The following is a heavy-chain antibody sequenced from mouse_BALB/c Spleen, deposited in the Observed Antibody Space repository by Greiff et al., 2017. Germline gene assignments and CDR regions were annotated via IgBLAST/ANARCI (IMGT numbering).Heavy chain of an antibody. CDR1: GFNIKDTY. V-gene: IGHV14-3*02. J-gene: IGHJ1*01. CDR3: ARVITTGYWYFDV. D-gene: IGHD2-4*01. Sequence: VQLQQSGAELVKPGASVKLSCTASGFNIKDTYMHWVKQRPEQGLEWIGRIHPANGNTKYDPKFQGKATITADTSSNTAYLQLSSLTSEDTAVYYCARVITTGYWYFDVWGAGTTVTVSA. CDR2: IHPANGNT.